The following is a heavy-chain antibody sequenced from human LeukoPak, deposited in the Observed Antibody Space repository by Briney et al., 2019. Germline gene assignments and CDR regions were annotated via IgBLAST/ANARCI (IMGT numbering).Heavy chain of an antibody. CDR1: GGSISSYY. CDR2: IYYSGST. D-gene: IGHD2-15*01. CDR3: ARSSAYCSGGSCYSSPQYYYYMDV. V-gene: IGHV4-59*01. J-gene: IGHJ6*03. Sequence: ASETLSLTCTVSGGSISSYYWSWIRQPPGKGLEWIGYIYYSGSTNYNPSLKSRVTISVDTSKNQFSLKLSSVTAADTAVYYCARSSAYCSGGSCYSSPQYYYYMDVWGKGTTVTVSS.